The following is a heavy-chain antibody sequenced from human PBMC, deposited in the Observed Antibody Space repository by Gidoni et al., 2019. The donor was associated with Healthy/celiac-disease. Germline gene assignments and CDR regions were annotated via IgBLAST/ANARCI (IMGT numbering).Heavy chain of an antibody. CDR3: AKAVGAPPLDY. D-gene: IGHD1-26*01. J-gene: IGHJ4*02. CDR2: ISGSGGGT. CDR1: VFTFSSYA. Sequence: EVQLLESGGGLVQPGGSLRLSCAASVFTFSSYALSWVRQGPGKGLECVSAISGSGGGTYYADSVKGRFTISRDNSKNTLYLQMNSLRAEDTAVYDCAKAVGAPPLDYWGQGTLVTVSS. V-gene: IGHV3-23*01.